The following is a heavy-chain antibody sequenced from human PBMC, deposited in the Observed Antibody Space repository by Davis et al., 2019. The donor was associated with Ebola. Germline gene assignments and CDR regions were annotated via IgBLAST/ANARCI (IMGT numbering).Heavy chain of an antibody. J-gene: IGHJ4*02. CDR1: GYTFANYG. V-gene: IGHV1-18*04. CDR3: ARAQFPTTSDH. D-gene: IGHD1-1*01. Sequence: AASVKVSCKASGYTFANYGITWVRQAPGQGLEWMGWINPHNGNTTYAQNVQGRVTMTTDTSTSTVYMEVGSLRSDDTAVYYCARAQFPTTSDHWGQGTLVTVSS. CDR2: INPHNGNT.